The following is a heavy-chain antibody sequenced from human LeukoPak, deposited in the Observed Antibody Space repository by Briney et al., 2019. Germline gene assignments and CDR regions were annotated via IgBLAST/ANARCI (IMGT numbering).Heavy chain of an antibody. Sequence: GGSLRLSCAASGFSFNSDWMDWVRQAPGKGLEWVANIKHDESEKNYLDSVKGRFTISRDNAKNSVYLQMNSLRAEDTAVYYCARLVCSTIPCYGKFYFDSWGQGTLVPVSS. CDR2: IKHDESEK. D-gene: IGHD2-2*01. V-gene: IGHV3-7*01. CDR3: ARLVCSTIPCYGKFYFDS. CDR1: GFSFNSDW. J-gene: IGHJ4*02.